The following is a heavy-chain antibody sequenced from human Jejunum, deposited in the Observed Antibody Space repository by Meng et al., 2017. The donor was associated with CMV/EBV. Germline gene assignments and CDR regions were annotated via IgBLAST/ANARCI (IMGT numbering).Heavy chain of an antibody. CDR1: DGTYSTYM. CDR2: SNPTLGIA. D-gene: IGHD5-24*01. CDR3: ARDEGGWLTAPDY. Sequence: VQVEHAGAKVKTPGSVLSDSSTSTDGTYSTYMISWVRQAPGQGLGWMGRSNPTLGIANYAQKFQGIATITAEKSTSTAYMGLSSLRSEDTAVYYCARDEGGWLTAPDYWGQGTLVTVSS. J-gene: IGHJ4*02. V-gene: IGHV1-69*09.